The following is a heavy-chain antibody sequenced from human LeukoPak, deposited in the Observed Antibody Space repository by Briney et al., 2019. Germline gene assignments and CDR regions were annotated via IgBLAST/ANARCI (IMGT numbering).Heavy chain of an antibody. CDR3: ARKEVMPIRYFDY. Sequence: GGSLRLSYAASGFTFSSYWMSWVRQAPGKGLEWVANIKQDGSEKYYVDSVKGRFTISRDNAKNSLYLQMNSLRAEDTAVYYCARKEVMPIRYFDYWGQGTLVTVSS. D-gene: IGHD3-16*01. J-gene: IGHJ4*02. V-gene: IGHV3-7*03. CDR1: GFTFSSYW. CDR2: IKQDGSEK.